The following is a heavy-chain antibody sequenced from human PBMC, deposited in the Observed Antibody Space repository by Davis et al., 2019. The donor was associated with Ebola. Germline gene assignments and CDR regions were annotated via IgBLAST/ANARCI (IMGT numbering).Heavy chain of an antibody. CDR3: ARNFAVITMVQGVISEFDY. D-gene: IGHD3-10*01. J-gene: IGHJ4*02. V-gene: IGHV4-34*01. CDR2: INHSGST. Sequence: MPSETLSLTCAVYGGSLSGYYWSWNRQPPGKGLEWIGEINHSGSTNYNPSLKSRVTISVDTSKNQFSLKLSSVTAADTAVYYCARNFAVITMVQGVISEFDYWGQGTLVTVSS. CDR1: GGSLSGYY.